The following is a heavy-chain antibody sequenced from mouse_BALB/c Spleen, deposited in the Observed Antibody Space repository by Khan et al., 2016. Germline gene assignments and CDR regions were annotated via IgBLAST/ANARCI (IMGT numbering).Heavy chain of an antibody. J-gene: IGHJ3*01. CDR1: GFNIKDTY. CDR3: SRGVYDYEFAY. CDR2: IDPANGNT. V-gene: IGHV14-3*02. Sequence: EVELVESGAELVKPGASVKLSCTVSGFNIKDTYMHWVNQRPEQGLEWIGRIDPANGNTKYDPKFQDKATITADTSSNTAYLQLSSLTSDDTAVYYCSRGVYDYEFAYWGQRTLVTVSA. D-gene: IGHD2-4*01.